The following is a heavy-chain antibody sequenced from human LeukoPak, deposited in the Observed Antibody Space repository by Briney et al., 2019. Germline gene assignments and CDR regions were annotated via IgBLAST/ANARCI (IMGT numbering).Heavy chain of an antibody. Sequence: ASVKVSCTASGYTFTSYYMHWVRQAPGQGLEWMGIINPSGGSTNYAQKFQGRVTMTRDTSTSTVYMELSSLRSEDTAVYYCARASGTAGINYWGQGTLVTVSS. CDR2: INPSGGST. CDR3: ARASGTAGINY. V-gene: IGHV1-46*01. J-gene: IGHJ4*02. CDR1: GYTFTSYY. D-gene: IGHD6-13*01.